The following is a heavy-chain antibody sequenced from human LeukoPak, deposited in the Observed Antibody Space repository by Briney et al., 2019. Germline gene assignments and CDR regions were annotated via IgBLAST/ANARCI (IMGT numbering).Heavy chain of an antibody. CDR1: GFTFSDYY. CDR2: ISSSSSYT. V-gene: IGHV3-11*06. CDR3: ARVRSRGVIID. D-gene: IGHD3-10*01. Sequence: GGSLRLSCAASGFTFSDYYMSWIRQAPGKGLEWVSYISSSSSYTNYADSVKGRFTIPRGNAKNSLYLQMNSLRAEDTAVYYCARVRSRGVIIDWGQGTLVTVSS. J-gene: IGHJ4*02.